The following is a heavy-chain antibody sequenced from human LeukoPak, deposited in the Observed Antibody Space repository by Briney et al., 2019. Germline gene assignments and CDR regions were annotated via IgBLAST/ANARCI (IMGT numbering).Heavy chain of an antibody. CDR1: GFTFDHYG. V-gene: IGHV3-20*04. Sequence: PGVSLRLSCAASGFTFDHYGMRWVRQAPGKGLEWVSGINWNGCSTGYGDSVKGRFTISRDNAENSLYLQMNSLRAEDTALYYCPRSGRIRQPFDSWGPGTLVTVSS. J-gene: IGHJ4*02. CDR2: INWNGCST. CDR3: PRSGRIRQPFDS. D-gene: IGHD1-26*01.